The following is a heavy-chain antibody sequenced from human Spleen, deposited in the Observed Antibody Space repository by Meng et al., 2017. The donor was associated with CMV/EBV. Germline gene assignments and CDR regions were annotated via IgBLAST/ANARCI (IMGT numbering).Heavy chain of an antibody. V-gene: IGHV3-30*02. D-gene: IGHD6-13*01. CDR2: IRYDGSNE. CDR1: GFTFSTYG. J-gene: IGHJ6*02. Sequence: SGFTFSTYGMHWVRQAPGKGLKWVAFIRYDGSNEYYADSVKGRFTISRDDSKNTLYLQMNSLRGEDTALYYCVKDPYSSSHYGMDVWGQGTTVTVSS. CDR3: VKDPYSSSHYGMDV.